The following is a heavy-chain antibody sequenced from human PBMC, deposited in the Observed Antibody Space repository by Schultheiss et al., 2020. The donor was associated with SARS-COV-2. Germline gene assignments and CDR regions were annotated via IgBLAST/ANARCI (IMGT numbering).Heavy chain of an antibody. CDR2: IWPGDSDT. Sequence: GGSLRLSCKGSGYSFTSYWIGWVRQMPGKGLEWMGIIWPGDSDTRYSPSFQGQVTISADKSISTAYLQWSSLKASDTAMYYCARPYCSGGSCPRAFDIWGQGTMVTVSS. CDR3: ARPYCSGGSCPRAFDI. CDR1: GYSFTSYW. D-gene: IGHD2-15*01. J-gene: IGHJ3*02. V-gene: IGHV5-51*01.